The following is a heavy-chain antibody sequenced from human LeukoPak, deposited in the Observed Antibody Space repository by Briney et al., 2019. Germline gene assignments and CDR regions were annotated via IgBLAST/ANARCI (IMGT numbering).Heavy chain of an antibody. CDR1: GDSIISSSYY. CDR2: IYYSGST. D-gene: IGHD6-19*01. Sequence: SETLSLTCSVSGDSIISSSYYWGWLRQPPGKGLEWIGYIYYSGSTNYNPSLKSRVTISVDTSKDQFSLKLSSVTAADTAVYYCARTRRPWLRVGAFDIWGQGTMVTVSS. J-gene: IGHJ3*02. V-gene: IGHV4-61*05. CDR3: ARTRRPWLRVGAFDI.